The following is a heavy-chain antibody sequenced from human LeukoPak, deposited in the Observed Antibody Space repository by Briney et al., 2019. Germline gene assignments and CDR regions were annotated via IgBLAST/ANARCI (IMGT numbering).Heavy chain of an antibody. CDR1: VGTFSSYA. Sequence: SLKVSCKASVGTFSSYAISWVRQAPGQGLEWMGGIIPIFGTANYAHKFQGRVTITADESTSTAYMELSSLRTEDTAVYYWARASYYGSGSYYPDYYYIDVWGKGTTVTISS. CDR3: ARASYYGSGSYYPDYYYIDV. V-gene: IGHV1-69*13. J-gene: IGHJ6*03. CDR2: IIPIFGTA. D-gene: IGHD3-10*01.